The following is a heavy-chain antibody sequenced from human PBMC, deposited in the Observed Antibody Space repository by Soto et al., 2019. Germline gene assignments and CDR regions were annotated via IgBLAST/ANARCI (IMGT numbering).Heavy chain of an antibody. V-gene: IGHV3-23*01. CDR1: GFTFGSYA. Sequence: PGGSLRLSCAASGFTFGSYAMSWVRQATGKGLEWVSVISGSGSSTYYADSVKGRFTISRDNSKSTLYLQMNSLRAEDTAVYYCARGTCRSGGSCYSTFDYWGHGTLVTVSS. D-gene: IGHD2-15*01. CDR2: ISGSGSST. CDR3: ARGTCRSGGSCYSTFDY. J-gene: IGHJ4*01.